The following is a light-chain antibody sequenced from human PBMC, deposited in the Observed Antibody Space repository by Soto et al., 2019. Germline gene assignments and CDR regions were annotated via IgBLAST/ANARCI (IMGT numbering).Light chain of an antibody. J-gene: IGLJ1*01. Sequence: SALTQPASVSGSPGQSITISCTGTSSDVGGYDYVSWYQQYPGKAPKFMIYEVTNRPSGVSHRFSGSKSGNTASLTISGLQAEDEADYYCTSYTTTSTYVFGTGTKLTVL. CDR2: EVT. CDR1: SSDVGGYDY. V-gene: IGLV2-14*01. CDR3: TSYTTTSTYV.